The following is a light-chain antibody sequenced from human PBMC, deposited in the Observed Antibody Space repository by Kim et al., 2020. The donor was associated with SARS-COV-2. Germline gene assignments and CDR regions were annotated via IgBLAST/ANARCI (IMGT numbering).Light chain of an antibody. CDR3: QTWGTGIQV. Sequence: QLVLTQSPSASASLGASVKLTCTLSSGHSSYAIAWHQQQPEKGPRYLMKLNSDGSHSKGDGIPDRFSGSSSGAERYLTISSLQSEDEADYYYQTWGTGIQVFGTGTKVTVL. CDR1: SGHSSYA. J-gene: IGLJ1*01. V-gene: IGLV4-69*01. CDR2: LNSDGSH.